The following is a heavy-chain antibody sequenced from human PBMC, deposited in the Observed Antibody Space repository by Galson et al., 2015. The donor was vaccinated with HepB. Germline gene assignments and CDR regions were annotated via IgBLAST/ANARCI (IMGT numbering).Heavy chain of an antibody. CDR3: ARIQAYYYGSGSQGAFDI. V-gene: IGHV1-69*13. CDR2: IIPIFGTA. Sequence: SVKVSCKASGGTFSSYAISWVRQAPGQGLEWMGGIIPIFGTANYAQKFQGRVTITADESTSTAYMELSSLRSEDTATYYCARIQAYYYGSGSQGAFDIWGQGTMVTVSS. D-gene: IGHD3-10*01. J-gene: IGHJ3*02. CDR1: GGTFSSYA.